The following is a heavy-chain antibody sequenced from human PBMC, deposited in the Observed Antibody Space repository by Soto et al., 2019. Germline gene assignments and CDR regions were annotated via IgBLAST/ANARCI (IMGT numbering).Heavy chain of an antibody. J-gene: IGHJ4*02. Sequence: PGESLKISCKVSAYSFTNNWIGWVRQMPGKGLEWMGSIYPGESDTTYSPSFQGQVTISADRSIDTAYLQWSSLKASDTAMYYCARVSLFCTNGVCQFDYWGQGTQVTGLL. CDR2: IYPGESDT. D-gene: IGHD2-8*01. CDR3: ARVSLFCTNGVCQFDY. V-gene: IGHV5-51*01. CDR1: AYSFTNNW.